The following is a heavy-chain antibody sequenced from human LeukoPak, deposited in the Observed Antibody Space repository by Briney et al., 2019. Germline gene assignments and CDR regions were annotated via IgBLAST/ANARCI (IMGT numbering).Heavy chain of an antibody. V-gene: IGHV3-49*02. CDR2: IRSQIYGGTP. Sequence: WIRQPPGKGLEWVGFIRSQIYGGTPEYAASVKGRFTISRDDSEGAAYLQMNSLKTEDTAVYYCTRDQTPYYWGQGTLVTVSS. J-gene: IGHJ4*02. CDR3: TRDQTPYY.